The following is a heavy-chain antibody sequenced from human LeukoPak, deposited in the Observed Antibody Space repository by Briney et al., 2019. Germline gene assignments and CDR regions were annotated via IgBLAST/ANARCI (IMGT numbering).Heavy chain of an antibody. V-gene: IGHV3-48*01. CDR3: ASPACGTFGGVIA. CDR2: ISSSSSTI. J-gene: IGHJ5*02. Sequence: GGSLRLSCAASGFTFSSYSMNWVRQAPGKGLEWVSYISSSSSTIYYADSVKGRFTISRDNAKNSLYLQMNSLRAEDTAVYYCASPACGTFGGVIAWGQGTLVTVSS. D-gene: IGHD3-16*02. CDR1: GFTFSSYS.